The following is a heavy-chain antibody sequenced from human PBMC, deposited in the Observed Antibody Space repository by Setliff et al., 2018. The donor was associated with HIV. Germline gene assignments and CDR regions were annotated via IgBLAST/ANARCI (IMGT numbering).Heavy chain of an antibody. D-gene: IGHD3-3*01. CDR2: MHTSGST. J-gene: IGHJ6*03. CDR1: GGSISRGSYY. CDR3: ARDLYTYYNFWSGYGEDYYYYMDV. V-gene: IGHV4-61*02. Sequence: SETLSLTCTVSGGSISRGSYYWSWIRQPAGKGLEWIGRMHTSGSTYYNPSLKSRVTMSVDTSKNQFSLKLSSVTAADTAVYYCARDLYTYYNFWSGYGEDYYYYMDVWGKGTTVTVSS.